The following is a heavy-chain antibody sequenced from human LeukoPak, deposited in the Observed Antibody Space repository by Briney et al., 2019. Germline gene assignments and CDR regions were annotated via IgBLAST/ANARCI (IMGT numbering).Heavy chain of an antibody. V-gene: IGHV3-30-3*01. J-gene: IGHJ6*02. CDR1: GFTFSSYA. CDR2: ISYDGSNK. Sequence: PGRSLRLSCAASGFTFSSYAMHWVRQAPGKGLEWVAVISYDGSNKYYADSVKGRFTISRDNSKNTLYLQMNSLRAEDTAVYYCAKERKGIRMYYYGSGRVYGMDVWGQGTTVTVSS. CDR3: AKERKGIRMYYYGSGRVYGMDV. D-gene: IGHD3-10*01.